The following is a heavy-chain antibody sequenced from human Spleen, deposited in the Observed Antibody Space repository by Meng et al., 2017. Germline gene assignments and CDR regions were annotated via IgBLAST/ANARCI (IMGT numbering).Heavy chain of an antibody. V-gene: IGHV4-30-4*01. J-gene: IGHJ5*02. CDR3: VYFWSGYFT. CDR1: GGSMSSGDYY. D-gene: IGHD3-3*01. CDR2: IYDSGYT. Sequence: QVQLQESGPGLVKPSQTLSLTCTVSGGSMSSGDYYWSWIRQPPGKGLEWIGYIYDSGYTYYNPSLKSRVTISVDTSKNQISLRLTSVIAADTAVYYCVYFWSGYFTSGQGTLVTVSS.